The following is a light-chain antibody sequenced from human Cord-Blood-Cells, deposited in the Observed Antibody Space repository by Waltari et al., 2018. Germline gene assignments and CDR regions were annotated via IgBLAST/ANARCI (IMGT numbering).Light chain of an antibody. CDR3: CSYAGSSTWV. CDR2: EGS. CDR1: SSDVGGYNL. J-gene: IGLJ3*02. V-gene: IGLV2-23*01. Sequence: QSALTQPAPVPGSPGQSITISCTGTSSDVGGYNLISWYQQHPGKAPKLMIYEGSKRPSGVSNRFSGSKSGNTASLTISGLQAEDEADYYCCSYAGSSTWVFGGGTKLTVL.